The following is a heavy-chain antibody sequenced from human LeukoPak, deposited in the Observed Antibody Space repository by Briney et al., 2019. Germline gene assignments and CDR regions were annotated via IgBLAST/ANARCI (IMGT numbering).Heavy chain of an antibody. Sequence: GGSLRLSCAASGFTFSSYAMHWVRQAPCKGLEWVAVISYDGSNKYYADSVKGRFTISRDNSKNTLYLQMNSLRAEDTAVYYCARLASSWSHYFNYWGQGTLVTVSS. CDR1: GFTFSSYA. CDR2: ISYDGSNK. J-gene: IGHJ4*02. CDR3: ARLASSWSHYFNY. D-gene: IGHD6-13*01. V-gene: IGHV3-30-3*01.